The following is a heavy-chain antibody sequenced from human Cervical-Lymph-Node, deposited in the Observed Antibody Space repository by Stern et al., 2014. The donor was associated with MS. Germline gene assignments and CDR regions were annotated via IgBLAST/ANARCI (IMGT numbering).Heavy chain of an antibody. J-gene: IGHJ4*02. CDR1: GVTFSSYL. CDR3: EADDY. Sequence: VQLVESGPEVMKPGPSVKLSCTASGVTFSSYLISWVRQPPGRGLDGMGGIIPIFGTANYAQKFQGRVTITADESTSTAYMELSSLRSEDTAVYYCEADDYWGQGTLVTVSS. CDR2: IIPIFGTA. V-gene: IGHV1-69*01. D-gene: IGHD2-15*01.